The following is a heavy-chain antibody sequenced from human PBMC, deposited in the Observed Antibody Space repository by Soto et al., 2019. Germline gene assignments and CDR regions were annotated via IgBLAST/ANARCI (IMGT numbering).Heavy chain of an antibody. Sequence: QVQLVESGGGVVQPGRSLRLSCAASGFTFSSYAMHWVRQAPGKGLEWVAVISYDGSNKYYADSVKGRFTIYRDNSKNTLYLQMNSLRAEDTAVYYCARDPGIAVAGTDGMDVWGQGTTVTVSS. CDR3: ARDPGIAVAGTDGMDV. J-gene: IGHJ6*02. D-gene: IGHD6-19*01. CDR1: GFTFSSYA. V-gene: IGHV3-30-3*01. CDR2: ISYDGSNK.